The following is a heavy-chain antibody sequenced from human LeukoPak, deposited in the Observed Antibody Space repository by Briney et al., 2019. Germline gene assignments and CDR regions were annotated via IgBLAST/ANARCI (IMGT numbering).Heavy chain of an antibody. CDR3: ARGLQLTTVIPDF. V-gene: IGHV3-33*01. J-gene: IGHJ4*02. D-gene: IGHD4-17*01. Sequence: GKSLRLSCEASGFTFSRSCMQWVRQAPGRGLEWLAVIWYDGSSKYYADSVKGRFTISRDNSKNTLYLQMDSLRVEDTALYYCARGLQLTTVIPDFWGQGTLVTVSS. CDR1: GFTFSRSC. CDR2: IWYDGSSK.